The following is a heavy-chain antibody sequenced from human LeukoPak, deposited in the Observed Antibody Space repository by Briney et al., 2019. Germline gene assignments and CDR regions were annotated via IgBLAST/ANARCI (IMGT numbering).Heavy chain of an antibody. J-gene: IGHJ4*02. V-gene: IGHV3-20*04. CDR2: VIRSGGST. CDR3: VRGFRGGPLDY. D-gene: IGHD3-10*01. CDR1: VFTLYDDS. Sequence: PVGSLRLSCAASVFTLYDDSMSWVPEVPRGGLWWVFGVIRSGGSTDYADSVQGRFPISRDNAKNSLYLQMHSLRAADTALYYCVRGFRGGPLDYWGQGTLVTVSS.